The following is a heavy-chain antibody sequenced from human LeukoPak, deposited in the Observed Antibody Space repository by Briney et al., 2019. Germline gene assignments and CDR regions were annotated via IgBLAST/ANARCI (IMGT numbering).Heavy chain of an antibody. CDR3: AKDQYAYDVLTGYFPD. Sequence: GGSLRLSCAASGFTFSTYGMHWVRQAPGKGLEWVAFIRYDAINKYYADSVKGRFIISRDSSKNTLYLQMNSLRAEDTALYYCAKDQYAYDVLTGYFPDWGQGTLVTVSS. V-gene: IGHV3-30*02. D-gene: IGHD3-9*01. CDR1: GFTFSTYG. CDR2: IRYDAINK. J-gene: IGHJ4*02.